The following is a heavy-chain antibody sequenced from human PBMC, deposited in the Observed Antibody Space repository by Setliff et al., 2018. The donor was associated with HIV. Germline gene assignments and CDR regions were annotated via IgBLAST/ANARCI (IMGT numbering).Heavy chain of an antibody. CDR2: INAANGNT. J-gene: IGHJ5*02. V-gene: IGHV1-3*01. D-gene: IGHD3-16*02. CDR3: ARDIGTVWHNWFDP. Sequence: ASVKVSCKTSGYSFSSHPIHWVRQAPGQRPEWMGWINAANGNTKYSQKFQGRVTITRDTSATTVYMELHSLRSEDTAVYYCARDIGTVWHNWFDPWGQGTLVTVSS. CDR1: GYSFSSHP.